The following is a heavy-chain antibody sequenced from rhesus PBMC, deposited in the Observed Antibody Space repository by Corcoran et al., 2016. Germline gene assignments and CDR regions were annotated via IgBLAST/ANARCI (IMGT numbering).Heavy chain of an antibody. Sequence: QVQLQESGPGLVKPSETLSLTCAVSGGPISSGYYYWSWLRQPPGRGPEWIEYITCSRSTYYNPSLKSRVTIRGDASSNQCTLMLSSVTAADTVVYYCGGGGGSYNHDYWGQGVLVTVSS. CDR2: ITCSRST. CDR1: GGPISSGYYY. CDR3: GGGGGSYNHDY. D-gene: IGHD1-44*02. V-gene: IGHV4-122*02. J-gene: IGHJ4*01.